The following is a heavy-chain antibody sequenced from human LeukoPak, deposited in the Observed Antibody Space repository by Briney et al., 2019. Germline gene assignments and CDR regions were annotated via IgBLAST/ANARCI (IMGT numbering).Heavy chain of an antibody. V-gene: IGHV1-69*01. J-gene: IGHJ4*02. Sequence: SVKVSCKAPGGTFSSYAISWVRQAPGQGLEWMGGIIPIFGTANYAQKFQGRVTITADESTSTAYMELSSLRSEDTAVYYCAREAPRVQPYYFDYWGQGTLVTVSS. CDR2: IIPIFGTA. CDR3: AREAPRVQPYYFDY. CDR1: GGTFSSYA.